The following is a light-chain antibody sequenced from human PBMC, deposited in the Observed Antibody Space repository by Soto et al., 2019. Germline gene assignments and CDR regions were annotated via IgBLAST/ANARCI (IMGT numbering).Light chain of an antibody. CDR3: QQYDNLPFT. J-gene: IGKJ3*01. Sequence: DIQMTQSPSALSASVGDRVTITCRGSQGISSWLAWYQQKPGKAPKLLIYDASNLETGVPSRFSGSGSGTDFTFTISSLQPEDIATYYCQQYDNLPFTFGPGTKVDIK. CDR2: DAS. CDR1: QGISSW. V-gene: IGKV1-33*01.